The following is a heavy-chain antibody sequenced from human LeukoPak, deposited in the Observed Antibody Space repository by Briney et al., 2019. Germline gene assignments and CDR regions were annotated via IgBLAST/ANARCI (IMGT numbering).Heavy chain of an antibody. CDR2: ISKDGSDK. D-gene: IGHD1-7*01. V-gene: IGHV3-30-3*01. J-gene: IGHJ4*02. CDR3: ARDYWWNYDY. Sequence: GRSLRLSCAASGFTFSDYAMHWVRQAPGKGLEWVAVISKDGSDKYYPGSVRGRFTISRDNSKNTIYLQMDSLRAKDTAIYYCARDYWWNYDYWGQGTLVTVSS. CDR1: GFTFSDYA.